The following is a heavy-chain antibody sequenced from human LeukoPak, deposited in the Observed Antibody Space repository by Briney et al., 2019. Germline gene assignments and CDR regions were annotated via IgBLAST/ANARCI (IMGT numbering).Heavy chain of an antibody. Sequence: GGSLRLSCAASGFTVSSNYMSWVRQAPGKGLEWVSVIYSGGSTYYADSVKGRFAISRDNSKNTLYLQMNSLRAEDTAVYYCARDLYDFWSGYYIHWGQGTLVTVSS. CDR1: GFTVSSNY. CDR3: ARDLYDFWSGYYIH. D-gene: IGHD3-3*01. J-gene: IGHJ4*02. V-gene: IGHV3-53*05. CDR2: IYSGGST.